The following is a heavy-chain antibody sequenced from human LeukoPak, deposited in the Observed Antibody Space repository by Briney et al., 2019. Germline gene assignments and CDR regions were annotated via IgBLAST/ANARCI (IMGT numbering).Heavy chain of an antibody. Sequence: GGSLRLSYAASGFTFSSYWMHWVRQAPGKGLVWVSRINSDGSSTSYADSVKGRFTISRDNAKNTLYLQMNSLRAEDTAVYYCARGGYYRYDAFDIWGQGTMVTVSS. J-gene: IGHJ3*02. CDR2: INSDGSST. D-gene: IGHD3-22*01. V-gene: IGHV3-74*01. CDR3: ARGGYYRYDAFDI. CDR1: GFTFSSYW.